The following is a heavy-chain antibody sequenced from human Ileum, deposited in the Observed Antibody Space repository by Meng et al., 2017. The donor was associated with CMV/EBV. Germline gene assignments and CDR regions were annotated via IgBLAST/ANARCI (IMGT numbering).Heavy chain of an antibody. V-gene: IGHV4-30-4*01. CDR3: AREIPSSSWYYLDY. CDR2: IYYSGST. CDR1: GGSISSGDYY. D-gene: IGHD6-13*01. J-gene: IGHJ4*02. Sequence: QVKAQDAGPGTVKTSQTLSLTCPVPGGSISSGDYYWRWIRQPPGKGLEWIGYIYYSGSTYYNPSLKSQVTISVDTSKNQFSLKMSSVTAADTAVYYCAREIPSSSWYYLDYWGQGTLVTVSS.